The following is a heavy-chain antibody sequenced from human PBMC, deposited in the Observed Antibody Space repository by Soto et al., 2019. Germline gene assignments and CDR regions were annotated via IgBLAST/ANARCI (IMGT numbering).Heavy chain of an antibody. J-gene: IGHJ6*01. D-gene: IGHD1-26*01. Sequence: EVQLVESGGGLVQPGGSLRLSCAASGFTFSDHYMDWVRQAPGKGLEWVARSRNRVNSHTTEYAASVKGRSTISRDESKSSLYRQMHSLKIEDTAVYYCTRGLLGGAPSYTFHGMGVWGQGTTVTVSS. V-gene: IGHV3-72*01. CDR3: TRGLLGGAPSYTFHGMGV. CDR1: GFTFSDHY. CDR2: SRNRVNSHTT.